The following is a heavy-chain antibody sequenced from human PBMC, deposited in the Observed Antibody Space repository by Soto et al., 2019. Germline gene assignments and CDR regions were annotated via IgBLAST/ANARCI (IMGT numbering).Heavy chain of an antibody. V-gene: IGHV3-23*01. D-gene: IGHD1-26*01. CDR3: AKVKDQYRSSSGFDY. Sequence: GGSLRLSCAASGFTFSSYAMSWVRQAPGKGLEWVSAISSSGGSTYYADSVKGRFTISRDNSKNTLYLQMNSLRAEDTAVYYCAKVKDQYRSSSGFDYWGQGTLVTVSS. CDR2: ISSSGGST. CDR1: GFTFSSYA. J-gene: IGHJ4*02.